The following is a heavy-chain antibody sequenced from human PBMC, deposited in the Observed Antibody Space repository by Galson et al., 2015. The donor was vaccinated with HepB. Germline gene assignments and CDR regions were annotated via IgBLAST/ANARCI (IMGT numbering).Heavy chain of an antibody. J-gene: IGHJ4*02. CDR2: IYHSGST. CDR3: ARSGYDKTQPDY. Sequence: LSLTCAVSGGSISSSNWWSWVRQPPGKGLEWIGEIYHSGSTYYNPSLKSRVTISVDTSKNQFSLKLSSVTAADTAVYYCARSGYDKTQPDYWDQGTLVTVSS. V-gene: IGHV4-4*02. D-gene: IGHD3-22*01. CDR1: GGSISSSNW.